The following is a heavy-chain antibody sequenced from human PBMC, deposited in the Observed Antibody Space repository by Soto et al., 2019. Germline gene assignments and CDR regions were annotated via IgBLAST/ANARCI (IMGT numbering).Heavy chain of an antibody. CDR3: AREGCSSTSCLGGMDV. J-gene: IGHJ6*02. CDR2: INHSGST. Sequence: SETLSLTCAVYGGSFSGYYWSWIRQPPGKGPEWIGEINHSGSTNYNPSLKSRVTISVDTSKNQFSLKLSSVTAADTAVYYCAREGCSSTSCLGGMDVWGQGTTVT. D-gene: IGHD2-2*01. V-gene: IGHV4-34*01. CDR1: GGSFSGYY.